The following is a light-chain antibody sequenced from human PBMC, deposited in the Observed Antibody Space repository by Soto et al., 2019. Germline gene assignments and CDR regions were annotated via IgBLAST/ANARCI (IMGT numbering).Light chain of an antibody. CDR3: QQYNNWWA. CDR1: QSVNNY. CDR2: GAS. J-gene: IGKJ1*01. V-gene: IGKV3-15*01. Sequence: EIVMTQSPATLSVSPGERATLSCRASQSVNNYLAWLQQKPGQAPRLLIYGASTRATGIPARFSGSGSGTEFTLTISSLQSEDFAVYYCQQYNNWWAFGQGTKVDIK.